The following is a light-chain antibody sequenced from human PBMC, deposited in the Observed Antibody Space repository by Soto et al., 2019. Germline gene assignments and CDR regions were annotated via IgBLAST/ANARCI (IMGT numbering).Light chain of an antibody. CDR3: NSYTTGTTWV. J-gene: IGLJ3*02. Sequence: QSVLTQPASVSGSPGQSITISCTGTTSDVGRYNYVSWHQQHPGKAPKLLIFDVSNRPSGVSDRFSGSKSGNTASLTISGLQAEDEAHYYCNSYTTGTTWVFGGGTKLTVL. CDR2: DVS. CDR1: TSDVGRYNY. V-gene: IGLV2-14*01.